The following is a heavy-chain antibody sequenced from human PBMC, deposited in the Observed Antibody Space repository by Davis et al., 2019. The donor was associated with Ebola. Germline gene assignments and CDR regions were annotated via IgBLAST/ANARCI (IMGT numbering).Heavy chain of an antibody. Sequence: ASVKVSCKASGYTFTGYDINWVRQATGQGLEWMGWMNSNSGNTGYAQKFQGRVTMTRENSMSTAYMELSSLRSEDTAVYFCARGGVAYSDLDYWGQGTLVAVSS. CDR3: ARGGVAYSDLDY. CDR2: MNSNSGNT. V-gene: IGHV1-8*01. CDR1: GYTFTGYD. J-gene: IGHJ4*02. D-gene: IGHD2-21*01.